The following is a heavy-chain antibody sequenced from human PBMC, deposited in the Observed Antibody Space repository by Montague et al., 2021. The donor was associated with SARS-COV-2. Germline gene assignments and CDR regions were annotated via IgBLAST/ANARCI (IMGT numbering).Heavy chain of an antibody. CDR1: GGSISSGGYY. CDR3: ARVQGITMIVVVIGAFDI. Sequence: TLSLTCTVSGGSISSGGYYWSWIRQHPGKGLEWIGYIHYSGSTYYXPSLKSRVTISVDTSKNQFSLKLSSVTAADTAVYYCARVQGITMIVVVIGAFDIWGQGTMVTVSS. V-gene: IGHV4-31*03. CDR2: IHYSGST. D-gene: IGHD3-22*01. J-gene: IGHJ3*02.